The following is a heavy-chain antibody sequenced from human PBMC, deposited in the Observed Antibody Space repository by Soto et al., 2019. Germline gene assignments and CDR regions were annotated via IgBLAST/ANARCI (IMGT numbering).Heavy chain of an antibody. CDR2: LNAGNGNT. J-gene: IGHJ4*02. V-gene: IGHV1-3*05. CDR1: GFTFTGYA. Sequence: QVQLVQSGAEEKKPGASVKVSCKASGFTFTGYAMHWVRQAPGQRLEGMGWLNAGNGNTKYSQKVQGRVTNTRDTSASTAYMELTSLRSEDTAVYYCARAVAVAADFDYSRKGTIVTVSS. D-gene: IGHD6-19*01. CDR3: ARAVAVAADFDY.